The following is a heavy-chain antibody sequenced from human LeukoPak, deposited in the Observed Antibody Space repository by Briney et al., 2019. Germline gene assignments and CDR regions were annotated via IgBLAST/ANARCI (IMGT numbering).Heavy chain of an antibody. CDR1: GGSISSGSYY. CDR3: ARDDSYYDFWSGYAVSSFDP. J-gene: IGHJ5*02. CDR2: LYTSGST. V-gene: IGHV4-61*02. Sequence: PSDTLSLTCTVSGGSISSGSYYWSWIRQPAGQGLEWIGRLYTSGSTNYNPSLKSRVTISVDTSKNQFSLKLSSLNDADAAVYDSARDDSYYDFWSGYAVSSFDPWGQGTLVTVSS. D-gene: IGHD3-3*01.